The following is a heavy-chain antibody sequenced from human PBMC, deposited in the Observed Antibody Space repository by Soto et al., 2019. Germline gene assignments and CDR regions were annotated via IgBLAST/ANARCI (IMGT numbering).Heavy chain of an antibody. CDR3: ARDQAYGGHGDAFDI. D-gene: IGHD4-17*01. CDR1: GFNVSDDF. Sequence: EVQLVEYGGDLIQPGGSLRLSCAVSGFNVSDDFMNWVRQAPGKGLEWVSIIYSGGLTYYADSVKGRFSISRDNSKNTLYLQMDSLRAEDTAMYYCARDQAYGGHGDAFDIWGQGTMVTVSS. J-gene: IGHJ3*02. CDR2: IYSGGLT. V-gene: IGHV3-53*01.